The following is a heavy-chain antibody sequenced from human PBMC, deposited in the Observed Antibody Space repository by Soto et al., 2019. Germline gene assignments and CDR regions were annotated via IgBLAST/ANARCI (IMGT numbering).Heavy chain of an antibody. J-gene: IGHJ6*03. CDR2: INAGNGNT. V-gene: IGHV1-3*01. CDR3: ASGYDFWSGGAYMDV. D-gene: IGHD3-3*01. CDR1: GYTFTSYA. Sequence: QVQLVQSGAEVKKPGASVKVSCKASGYTFTSYAMHWVRQAPGQRLEWMGWINAGNGNTKYSQKFQGRVTITGDTSASTAYMELSSLRSEDTAVYYCASGYDFWSGGAYMDVWGKGTTVSVSS.